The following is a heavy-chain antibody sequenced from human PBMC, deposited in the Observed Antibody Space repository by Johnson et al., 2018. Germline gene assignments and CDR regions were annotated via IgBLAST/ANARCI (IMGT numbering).Heavy chain of an antibody. J-gene: IGHJ5*02. V-gene: IGHV3-23*04. Sequence: VQLVESGGGVVQPGRSLRLSCAASGFTFSSYSMSWVRQAPGKGLEWVSGISGSGGSTSYADSVKGRFTISRDNSKNTLYLQMHSLRGEDTAVYFCLSASWNWFDPWGQGTLVTVSS. CDR1: GFTFSSYS. CDR2: ISGSGGST. CDR3: LSASWNWFDP. D-gene: IGHD1-26*01.